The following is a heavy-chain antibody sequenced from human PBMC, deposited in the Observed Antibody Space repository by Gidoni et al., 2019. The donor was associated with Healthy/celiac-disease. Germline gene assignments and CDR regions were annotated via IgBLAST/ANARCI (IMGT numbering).Heavy chain of an antibody. CDR3: ARQRHCSSTSCAQRRWKERSGAFDI. J-gene: IGHJ3*02. V-gene: IGHV5-51*01. CDR2: IYPGDSDT. Sequence: EVQLVQSGAEVKKPGESLKISCKGSGYSFTSYWIGWVRQMPGKGLEWMGIIYPGDSDTRYSPSFQGQVTISADKSISTAYLQWSSLKASDTAMYYCARQRHCSSTSCAQRRWKERSGAFDIWGQGTMVTVSS. D-gene: IGHD2-2*01. CDR1: GYSFTSYW.